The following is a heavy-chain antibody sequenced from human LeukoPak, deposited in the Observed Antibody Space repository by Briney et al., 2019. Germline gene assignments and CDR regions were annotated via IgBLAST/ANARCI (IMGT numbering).Heavy chain of an antibody. CDR1: GFTFNNYA. CDR3: VRDRCSTCHYFAC. D-gene: IGHD6-13*01. J-gene: IGHJ4*02. CDR2: ISYDGSNK. Sequence: TGGSLRLSCAASGFTFNNYAMHWVRQAPGKGLEWVAVISYDGSNKYYADSVKGRFTISRDTSKNTLYLQMNSLRAEDTAMYYCVRDRCSTCHYFACWGQGTLVTVSS. V-gene: IGHV3-30-3*01.